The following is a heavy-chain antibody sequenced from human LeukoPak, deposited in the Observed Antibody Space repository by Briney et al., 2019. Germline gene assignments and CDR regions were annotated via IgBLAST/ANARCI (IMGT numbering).Heavy chain of an antibody. Sequence: SETLSLTCTVSGGSITNYYWNWIRQPPGKDLAWIGCVSYSGRTHYSSALKSRVTISVDTSKNQFSLNLRSVTAADTAVYYCARPGRQDAYNGHYWYFDLWGRGALVTVSS. J-gene: IGHJ2*01. CDR3: ARPGRQDAYNGHYWYFDL. CDR1: GGSITNYY. V-gene: IGHV4-59*01. D-gene: IGHD5-24*01. CDR2: VSYSGRT.